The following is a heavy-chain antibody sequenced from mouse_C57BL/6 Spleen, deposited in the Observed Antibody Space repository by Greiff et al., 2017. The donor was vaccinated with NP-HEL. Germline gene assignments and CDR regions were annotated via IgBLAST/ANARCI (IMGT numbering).Heavy chain of an antibody. D-gene: IGHD1-1*02. J-gene: IGHJ2*01. V-gene: IGHV1-82*01. CDR1: GYAFSSSW. CDR3: AREDYGYFDY. Sequence: SGPELVKPGASVKISCKASGYAFSSSWMNWVKQRPGKGLEWIGRIYPGDGDTNYNGKFKGQATLTADKSSSTAYMQLSSLTSEDSAVYFCAREDYGYFDYWGQGTTLTVSS. CDR2: IYPGDGDT.